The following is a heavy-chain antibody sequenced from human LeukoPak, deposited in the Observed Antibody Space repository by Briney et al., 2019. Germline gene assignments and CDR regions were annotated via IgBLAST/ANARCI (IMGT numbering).Heavy chain of an antibody. D-gene: IGHD4-17*01. CDR2: IYHSGST. CDR1: GYSISSGYY. CDR3: ASSTVTVTTRFCYYYYMDV. J-gene: IGHJ6*03. V-gene: IGHV4-38-2*02. Sequence: SETLSLTCTVSGYSISSGYYWGWIRQPPGKGLEWIGSIYHSGSTYYNPSLKSRVTISVDTSKNQLSLKLSSVTAADTAVYYCASSTVTVTTRFCYYYYMDVWGKGTTVTVSS.